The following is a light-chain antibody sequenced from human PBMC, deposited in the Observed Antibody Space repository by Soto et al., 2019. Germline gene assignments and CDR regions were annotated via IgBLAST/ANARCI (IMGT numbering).Light chain of an antibody. CDR3: CSFGGSGYV. J-gene: IGLJ1*01. CDR1: TSDVGI. CDR2: EVT. V-gene: IGLV2-23*02. Sequence: QSVLTQPASVSGSPGQSITISCSGTTSDVGIVSWYQHHPGKAPKLMIHEVTKRPSGVSDRFSGSKSGNSASLAISGLQAEDEADYFCCSFGGSGYVFGTGTKVTV.